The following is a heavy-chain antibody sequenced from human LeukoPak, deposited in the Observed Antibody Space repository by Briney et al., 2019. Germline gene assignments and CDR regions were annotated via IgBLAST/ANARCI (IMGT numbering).Heavy chain of an antibody. V-gene: IGHV4-59*01. CDR1: GGSMSSYY. CDR2: IYYSGNT. CDR3: ARLGITGTTRFADAFDI. D-gene: IGHD1-7*01. J-gene: IGHJ3*02. Sequence: PSETLSLTCTVSGGSMSSYYWSWIRQPPGKGLEWIGYIYYSGNTNYNPSLKSRVTISVDTSKNQFSLKMRSVTAADTAVYYCARLGITGTTRFADAFDIWGQGTMVTVSS.